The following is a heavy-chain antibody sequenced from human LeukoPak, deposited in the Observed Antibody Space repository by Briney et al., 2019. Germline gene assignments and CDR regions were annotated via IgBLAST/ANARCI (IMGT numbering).Heavy chain of an antibody. J-gene: IGHJ4*02. CDR1: GDTLTALS. CDR2: FHPEDGET. Sequence: ASVKVSCMVSGDTLTALSMHWVRQAPGKGLEWMGGFHPEDGETIYAQKFQGRVTMTEDTSTDTAYMELSSLRSDDTAVYYCTTGKIYCSTTSCSDDYWGQGTLVTVSS. CDR3: TTGKIYCSTTSCSDDY. V-gene: IGHV1-24*01. D-gene: IGHD2-2*01.